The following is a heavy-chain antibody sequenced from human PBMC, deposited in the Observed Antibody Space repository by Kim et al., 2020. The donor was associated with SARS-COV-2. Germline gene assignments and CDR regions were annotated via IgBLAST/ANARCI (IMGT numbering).Heavy chain of an antibody. Sequence: AQGFTGRFVFSLDTSVSTAYLQISSLKAEDTAVYYCARDLWFGELLPFDYWGQGTLVTVSS. J-gene: IGHJ4*02. V-gene: IGHV7-4-1*02. CDR3: ARDLWFGELLPFDY. D-gene: IGHD3-10*01.